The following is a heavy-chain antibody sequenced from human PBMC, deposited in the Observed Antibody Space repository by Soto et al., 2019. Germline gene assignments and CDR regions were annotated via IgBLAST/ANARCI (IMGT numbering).Heavy chain of an antibody. J-gene: IGHJ6*03. CDR1: GFTFYNHG. D-gene: IGHD3-10*01. CDR2: ITWSSDSM. CDR3: AKEDSGFSGYMDV. Sequence: EVQLVESGGGLVQPGRSLRLSCVASGFTFYNHGMHWVRQAPGRGLEWVSGITWSSDSMGYADSVKGRFIISRDNAKNSLYLQMNSLRPEDTALYYCAKEDSGFSGYMDVWGKGTTVTVSS. V-gene: IGHV3-9*01.